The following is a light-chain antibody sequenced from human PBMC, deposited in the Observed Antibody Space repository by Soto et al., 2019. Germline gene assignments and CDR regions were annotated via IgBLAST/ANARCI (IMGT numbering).Light chain of an antibody. J-gene: IGKJ2*01. V-gene: IGKV3-20*01. CDR1: QSASSNY. CDR3: QQYGNSPYA. Sequence: EIVLTQSPGTLSLSPGERATLSCRASQSASSNYLAWYQQKSGQAPRLLIYGASSRATGIPDRFSGSGSGTDFTLISSKLEPEDFAVYYCQQYGNSPYAFGQGAELEI. CDR2: GAS.